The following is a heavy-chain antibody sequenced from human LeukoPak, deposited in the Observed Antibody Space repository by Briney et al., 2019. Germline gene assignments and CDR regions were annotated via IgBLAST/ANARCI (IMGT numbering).Heavy chain of an antibody. Sequence: ASVKVSCKASGYTFTSYDINWVRQATGQGLEWMGWMNPNSGNTGYAQKFQGRVTMTRNTSISTAYMELSSLRSEDTAVYYCARGGVRWELLKGRGAFDIWGQGTMVTVSS. J-gene: IGHJ3*02. CDR1: GYTFTSYD. CDR3: ARGGVRWELLKGRGAFDI. D-gene: IGHD1-26*01. CDR2: MNPNSGNT. V-gene: IGHV1-8*01.